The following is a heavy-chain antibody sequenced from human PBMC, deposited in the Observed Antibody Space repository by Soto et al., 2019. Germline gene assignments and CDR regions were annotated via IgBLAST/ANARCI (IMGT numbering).Heavy chain of an antibody. CDR3: ARDRFYCSSTSCYYKNWFDL. V-gene: IGHV1-46*03. J-gene: IGHJ5*02. CDR2: INPSGGST. Sequence: GASVKVSCKASGYTFTSYYMHWVRQAPGQGLEWMGIINPSGGSTSYAQKFQGRVTMTRDTSTSTVYMELSSLRSEDTAVYYCARDRFYCSSTSCYYKNWFDLWGQGILVTVSS. CDR1: GYTFTSYY. D-gene: IGHD2-2*01.